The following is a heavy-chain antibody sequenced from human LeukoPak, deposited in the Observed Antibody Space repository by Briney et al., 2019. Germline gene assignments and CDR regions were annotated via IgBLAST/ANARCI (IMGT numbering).Heavy chain of an antibody. J-gene: IGHJ6*04. Sequence: SETLSLTCTVSGGSVSSGSYYWSWIRQPPGKGLEWIGYIYYSGSTNHNPSLKSRVTISVDTSKNQFSLKLSSVTAADTAVYYCARSMVRGVPYYYYGMDVWGKGTTVTVSS. CDR2: IYYSGST. V-gene: IGHV4-61*01. CDR1: GGSVSSGSYY. CDR3: ARSMVRGVPYYYYGMDV. D-gene: IGHD3-10*01.